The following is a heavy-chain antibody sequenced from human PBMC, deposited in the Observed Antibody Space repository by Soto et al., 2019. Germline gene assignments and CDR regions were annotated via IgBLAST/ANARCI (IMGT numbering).Heavy chain of an antibody. V-gene: IGHV4-59*01. J-gene: IGHJ5*02. D-gene: IGHD3-10*01. CDR3: ARDLGGGNWFDP. CDR2: IYYRGST. Sequence: SETLSLTCTVSGSSISSYYWSWILQPPGKGLEWIGYIYYRGSTNYNPSLKTRVTISVDTSKKQFSLKLSSVTAADTAVYYCARDLGGGNWFDPWGQGILVTVS. CDR1: GSSISSYY.